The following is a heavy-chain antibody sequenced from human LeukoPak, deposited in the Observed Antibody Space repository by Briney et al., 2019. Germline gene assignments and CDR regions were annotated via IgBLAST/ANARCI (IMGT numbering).Heavy chain of an antibody. J-gene: IGHJ4*02. CDR3: ARGSYTGFDLYFDS. Sequence: PGGSLRPSCAASGFNFSPQEMAWVRQAPGKGLEWVSYISKDGRTIYYADSVKGRFTISRDNTRNSLFLQLSSLSADDTAFYYCARGSYTGFDLYFDSWGQGTLVTISS. CDR1: GFNFSPQE. CDR2: ISKDGRTI. V-gene: IGHV3-48*03. D-gene: IGHD5-12*01.